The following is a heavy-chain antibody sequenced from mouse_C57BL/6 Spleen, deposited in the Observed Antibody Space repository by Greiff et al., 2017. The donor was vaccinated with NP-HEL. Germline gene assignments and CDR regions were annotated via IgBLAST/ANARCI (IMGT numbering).Heavy chain of an antibody. CDR1: GFNIKDYY. J-gene: IGHJ1*03. V-gene: IGHV14-2*01. Sequence: EVQVVESGAELVKPGASVKLSCTASGFNIKDYYMHWVKQRTEQGLEWIGRIDPEDGETKYAPKFQGKATITADTSYNTAYLQLSSLTSEDTAVYYCARDYGSSYDWYFDVWGTGTTVTVSS. CDR3: ARDYGSSYDWYFDV. CDR2: IDPEDGET. D-gene: IGHD1-1*01.